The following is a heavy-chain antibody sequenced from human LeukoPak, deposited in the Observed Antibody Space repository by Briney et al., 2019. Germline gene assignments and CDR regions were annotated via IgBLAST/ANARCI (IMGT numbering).Heavy chain of an antibody. CDR1: GYTFTGYY. Sequence: ASSVKVSCKASGYTFTGYYMHLGRQAPGQRLEWMGWINPNSGGTNYAQKFQGRVTMTRDTSISTAYMELSRLRSDDTAVYYCATVNYYDSSGYPNWFDPWGQGTLVTVSS. CDR3: ATVNYYDSSGYPNWFDP. CDR2: INPNSGGT. V-gene: IGHV1-2*02. J-gene: IGHJ5*02. D-gene: IGHD3-22*01.